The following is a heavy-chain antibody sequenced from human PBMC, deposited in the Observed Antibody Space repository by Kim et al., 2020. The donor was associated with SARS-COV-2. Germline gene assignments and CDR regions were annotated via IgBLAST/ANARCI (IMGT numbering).Heavy chain of an antibody. CDR3: ARLRGIAAAGTYYYYGMDV. Sequence: SETLSLTCTVSGGSISSYYWSWIRQPPGKGLEWIGYIYYSGSTNYNPSLKSRVTISVDTSKNQFSLKLSSVTAADTAVYYCARLRGIAAAGTYYYYGMDVWGQGTTVTVSS. D-gene: IGHD6-13*01. CDR2: IYYSGST. V-gene: IGHV4-59*08. CDR1: GGSISSYY. J-gene: IGHJ6*02.